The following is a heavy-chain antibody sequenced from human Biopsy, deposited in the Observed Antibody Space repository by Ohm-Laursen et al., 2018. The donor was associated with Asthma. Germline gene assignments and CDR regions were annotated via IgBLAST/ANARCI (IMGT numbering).Heavy chain of an antibody. CDR3: GRERSYMVDY. Sequence: SLRLSCAASGFTFSDYDMHWVRQAPGKGLEWVAVISYDGTNKDYADSVKGRFTFSRDNSQNTLSLEMNSLRVEDTAVYYCGRERSYMVDYWGQGTLVSVSS. CDR1: GFTFSDYD. CDR2: ISYDGTNK. J-gene: IGHJ4*02. V-gene: IGHV3-30-3*01. D-gene: IGHD3-10*01.